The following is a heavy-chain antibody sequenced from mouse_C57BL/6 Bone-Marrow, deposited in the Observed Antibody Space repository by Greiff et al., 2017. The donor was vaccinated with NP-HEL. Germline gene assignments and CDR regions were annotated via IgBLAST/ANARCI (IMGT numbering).Heavy chain of an antibody. CDR2: ISSGGDYI. CDR3: TRIYYGILFDY. J-gene: IGHJ2*01. V-gene: IGHV5-9-1*02. D-gene: IGHD2-1*01. Sequence: EVKLQESGEGLVKPGGSLKLSCAASGFTFSSYAMSWVRQTPEKRLEWVAYISSGGDYIYYADTVKGRFTISRDNARNTLYLQMSSLKSEDTAMYYCTRIYYGILFDYWGQGTTLTVSA. CDR1: GFTFSSYA.